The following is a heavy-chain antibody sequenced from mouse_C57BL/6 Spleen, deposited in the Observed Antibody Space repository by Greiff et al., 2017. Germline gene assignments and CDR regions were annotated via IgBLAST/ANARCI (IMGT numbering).Heavy chain of an antibody. CDR1: GYAFSSSW. Sequence: QVQLQQSGPELVKPGASVKISCKASGYAFSSSWMNWVKQRPGQGLEWIGRIYPGNGDTNYNGKFKGKATLTADKSSSTAYMQLSSLTSEDSAVXFCARDYNGSSYDWGQGTTLTVSS. V-gene: IGHV1-82*01. J-gene: IGHJ2*01. D-gene: IGHD1-1*01. CDR2: IYPGNGDT. CDR3: ARDYNGSSYD.